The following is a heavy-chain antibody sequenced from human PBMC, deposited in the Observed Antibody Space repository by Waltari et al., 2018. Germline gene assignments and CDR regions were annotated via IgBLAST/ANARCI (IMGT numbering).Heavy chain of an antibody. Sequence: QVQLVESGGGVVQPGGSLRLSCAASGFTFSSYGRHWVRQAPGKGLEWVAFIRYDGSNKYYADSVKGRFTISRDNSKNTLYLQMNSLRAEDTAVYYCARALPAAHYYGMDVWGQGTTVTVSS. D-gene: IGHD2-2*01. CDR2: IRYDGSNK. V-gene: IGHV3-30*02. CDR1: GFTFSSYG. CDR3: ARALPAAHYYGMDV. J-gene: IGHJ6*02.